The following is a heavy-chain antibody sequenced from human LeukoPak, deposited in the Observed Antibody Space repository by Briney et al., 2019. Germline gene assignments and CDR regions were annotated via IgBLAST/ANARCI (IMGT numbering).Heavy chain of an antibody. CDR2: INHSGST. J-gene: IGHJ4*02. V-gene: IGHV4-34*01. CDR3: ARARFFGGLDY. CDR1: GGSFSGCY. D-gene: IGHD4-23*01. Sequence: KTSETLSLTCAVYGGSFSGCYWSWIRQPPGKGLEWIGEINHSGSTNYNPSLKSRVTISVDTSKNQFSLKLSSVTAADTAVYYCARARFFGGLDYWGQGTLVTVSS.